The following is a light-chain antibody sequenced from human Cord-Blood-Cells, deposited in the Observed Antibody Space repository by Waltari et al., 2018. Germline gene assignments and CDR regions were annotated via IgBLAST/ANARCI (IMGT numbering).Light chain of an antibody. J-gene: IGKJ5*01. CDR3: QQYYSYPIT. CDR2: AAS. V-gene: IGKV1-8*01. Sequence: FSASTGDRVTITCRASQGISSYLAWYQQKPGKAPKLLIYAASTLQSGVPSRFSGSGSGTDFTLTISCLQSEDFATYYCQQYYSYPITFGQGTRLEIK. CDR1: QGISSY.